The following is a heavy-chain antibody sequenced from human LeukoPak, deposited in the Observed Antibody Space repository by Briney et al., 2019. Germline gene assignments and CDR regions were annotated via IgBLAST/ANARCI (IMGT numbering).Heavy chain of an antibody. V-gene: IGHV7-4-1*02. Sequence: GASVKVSCKASGYTFTSFAMGWVRQAPGHGLEWMGWINTNTGHPTYAQGFTGRFVFSLDTSISTAYLQISSLEAEDTAVYYCARVVGLTGYSSNWYSGYYYYMDVWGKGTTVTVSS. D-gene: IGHD6-13*01. CDR1: GYTFTSFA. CDR3: ARVVGLTGYSSNWYSGYYYYMDV. CDR2: INTNTGHP. J-gene: IGHJ6*03.